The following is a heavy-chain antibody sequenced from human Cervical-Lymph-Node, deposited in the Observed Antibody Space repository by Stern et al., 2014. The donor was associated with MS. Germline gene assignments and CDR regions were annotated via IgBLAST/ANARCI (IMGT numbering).Heavy chain of an antibody. CDR3: ARDGDFGSNYGMDV. CDR1: GGNFSSYG. V-gene: IGHV1-69*06. Sequence: VQLLQSGAELKKPGSSVKVSCKAYGGNFSSYGISWVRQAPGQGLEWMGGIIPLFGTANYARRFQGRVTITADISTSTAYMELSSLRSEDTAVYYCARDGDFGSNYGMDVWGQGTTVTVSS. J-gene: IGHJ6*02. D-gene: IGHD2-21*02. CDR2: IIPLFGTA.